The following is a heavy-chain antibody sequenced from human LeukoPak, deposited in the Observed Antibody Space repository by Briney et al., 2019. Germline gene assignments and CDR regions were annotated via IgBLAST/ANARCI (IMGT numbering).Heavy chain of an antibody. CDR1: GFTFDDYG. V-gene: IGHV3-20*04. J-gene: IGHJ4*02. CDR2: INWNGGST. D-gene: IGHD5/OR15-5a*01. Sequence: GGSLRLSCAASGFTFDDYGMSWVRQAPGKGLEWVSGINWNGGSTGYADSVKGRFTISRDNAKNSLYLQMNSLRAEDTAVYYCARKSLRQNYFDYWGQGILVTVSS. CDR3: ARKSLRQNYFDY.